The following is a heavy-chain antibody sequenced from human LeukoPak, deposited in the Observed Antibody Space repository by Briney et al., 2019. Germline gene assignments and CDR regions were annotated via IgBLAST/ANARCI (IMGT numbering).Heavy chain of an antibody. CDR1: GFTFDDYG. V-gene: IGHV3-20*04. J-gene: IGHJ4*02. D-gene: IGHD6-13*01. CDR3: TRRTYGATAGRGDPYYFNN. CDR2: INWSGDST. Sequence: PGGSLRLSCAASGFTFDDYGMTWVRQGPGKGLEWVSCINWSGDSTEYSDSVKGRFTISRDNAKNSLYPQMNSLRVEDTALYYCTRRTYGATAGRGDPYYFNNWGQGILVTVSS.